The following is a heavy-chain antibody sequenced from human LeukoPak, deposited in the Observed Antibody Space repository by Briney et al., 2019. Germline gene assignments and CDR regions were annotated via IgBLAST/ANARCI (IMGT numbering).Heavy chain of an antibody. CDR1: GFTFSSYW. V-gene: IGHV3-7*01. D-gene: IGHD1-26*01. CDR2: IKEDGSEK. CDR3: ARDWPFLVGGTPY. Sequence: GGSLRLSCAASGFTFSSYWMSWVRQGPGKGMEWVANIKEDGSEKYYVDSVKGRFTISRDNAKNSLYLQMNSLRAEDTAVYYCARDWPFLVGGTPYGGQGTLVTVSS. J-gene: IGHJ4*02.